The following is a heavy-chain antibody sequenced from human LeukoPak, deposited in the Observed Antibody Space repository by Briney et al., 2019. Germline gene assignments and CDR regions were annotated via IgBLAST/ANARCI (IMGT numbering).Heavy chain of an antibody. V-gene: IGHV3-66*01. D-gene: IGHD2-15*01. CDR2: IYSGFYSGGST. CDR1: GFTVSSNY. Sequence: GGSLRLSCAASGFTVSSNYMTWVRQAPGKGLEWVSLIYSGFYSGGSTYYADSVKGRFTISRDNSKNTLYLQMNSLRAEDTAVYYCASELPLNWGQGTLVTVSS. J-gene: IGHJ4*02. CDR3: ASELPLN.